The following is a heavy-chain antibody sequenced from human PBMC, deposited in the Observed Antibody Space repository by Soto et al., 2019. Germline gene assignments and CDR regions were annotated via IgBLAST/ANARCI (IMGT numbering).Heavy chain of an antibody. CDR1: GFTFSSYS. CDR2: ISSSSSYI. V-gene: IGHV3-21*01. Sequence: EVQLVESGGGLVKPGGSLRLSCAASGFTFSSYSMNWVRQAPGKGLEWVSSISSSSSYIYYADSVKGRFTISRDNAKNSLYLQLDSLRAEDTAVYSCARDRPGYGYGYGVGYWGQGTLVTVSS. CDR3: ARDRPGYGYGYGVGY. J-gene: IGHJ4*02. D-gene: IGHD5-18*01.